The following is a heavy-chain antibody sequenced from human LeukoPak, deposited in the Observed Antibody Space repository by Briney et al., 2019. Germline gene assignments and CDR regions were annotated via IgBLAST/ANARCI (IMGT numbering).Heavy chain of an antibody. D-gene: IGHD6-19*01. CDR2: ISSDSRVT. CDR1: GFTFSTYA. J-gene: IGHJ3*02. V-gene: IGHV3-21*04. CDR3: ARGSSGWYRPDAFDI. Sequence: GGSLRLSCAASGFTFSTYAMTWVRQAPGKGLEWVSSISSDSRVTHYVDSVKGRFTISRDNAKNSLYLQMNSLRAEDTALYHCARGSSGWYRPDAFDIWGQGTMVTVSS.